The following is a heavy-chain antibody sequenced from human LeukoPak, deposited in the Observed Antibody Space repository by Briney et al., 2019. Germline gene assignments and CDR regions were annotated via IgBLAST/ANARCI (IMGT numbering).Heavy chain of an antibody. CDR2: IKKDGSEK. Sequence: PGGSLRLSCAASGFTFSSYWMSWVRQAPGKGLEWVANIKKDGSEKYYVDSVKGRFTISRDNAKTSLYLQMNSLRAEDTAVYYCARKILGLDAFDIWGQGTMVTVSS. J-gene: IGHJ3*02. D-gene: IGHD1-26*01. CDR1: GFTFSSYW. CDR3: ARKILGLDAFDI. V-gene: IGHV3-7*01.